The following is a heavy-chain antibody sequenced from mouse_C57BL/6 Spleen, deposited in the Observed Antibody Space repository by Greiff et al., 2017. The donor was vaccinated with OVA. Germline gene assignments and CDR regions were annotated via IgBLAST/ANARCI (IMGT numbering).Heavy chain of an antibody. Sequence: EVQLQQSGPELVKPGASVKISCKASGYTFTDYYMNWVKQSHGKSLEWIGDINPNNGGTSYNQKFKGKATLTVDKSSSTAYMELRSLTSEDSAVYYCAKNYYGSPLYYAMDYWGQGTSVTVSS. D-gene: IGHD1-1*01. CDR1: GYTFTDYY. CDR3: AKNYYGSPLYYAMDY. J-gene: IGHJ4*01. CDR2: INPNNGGT. V-gene: IGHV1-26*01.